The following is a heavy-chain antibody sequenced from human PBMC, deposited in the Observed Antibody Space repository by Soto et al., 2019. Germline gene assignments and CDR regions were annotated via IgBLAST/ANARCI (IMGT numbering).Heavy chain of an antibody. CDR2: IYHSGST. J-gene: IGHJ6*02. CDR3: ARVNRLDIVATIPDYYDSSPYYYYGMDV. Sequence: QVQLQESGPGLVKPSGTLSLTCAVSGGSISSSNWWSWVRQPPGKGLEWIGEIYHSGSTNYNPSLKSRVTISVDKSKNQFSLKLSSVTAADTAVYYCARVNRLDIVATIPDYYDSSPYYYYGMDVWGQGTTVTVSS. CDR1: GGSISSSNW. V-gene: IGHV4-4*02. D-gene: IGHD5-12*01.